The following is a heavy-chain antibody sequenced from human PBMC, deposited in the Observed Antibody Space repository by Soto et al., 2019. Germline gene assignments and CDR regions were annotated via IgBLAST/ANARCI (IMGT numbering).Heavy chain of an antibody. J-gene: IGHJ6*02. CDR3: AKDLNGSGSFTSYYHYGMDV. V-gene: IGHV3-23*01. CDR1: GFTFSNYA. D-gene: IGHD3-10*01. CDR2: ISGSGRNT. Sequence: EVQMLESGGGLVHPGGSLRLSCAASGFTFSNYAMNWVRQAPGKGLAWVSSISGSGRNTYYADSVKGRLTISRDSSKNTLYLQMNSLRVEDKGVYYCAKDLNGSGSFTSYYHYGMDVWGQGTTVTVSS.